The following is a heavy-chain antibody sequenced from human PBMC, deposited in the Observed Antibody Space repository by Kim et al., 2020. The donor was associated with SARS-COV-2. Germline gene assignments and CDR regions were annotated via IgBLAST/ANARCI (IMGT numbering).Heavy chain of an antibody. V-gene: IGHV2-5*02. CDR1: GFSLSTSGVG. Sequence: SGPTLVNPTQTLTLTCTFSGFSLSTSGVGVGWIRQPPGKALEWLALIYWDDDKRYSPSLKSRLTITKDTSKNQVVLTMTNMDPVDTATYYCAHSPPCMAATATAWFDPWGQGTLVTVSS. CDR2: IYWDDDK. D-gene: IGHD6-13*01. CDR3: AHSPPCMAATATAWFDP. J-gene: IGHJ5*02.